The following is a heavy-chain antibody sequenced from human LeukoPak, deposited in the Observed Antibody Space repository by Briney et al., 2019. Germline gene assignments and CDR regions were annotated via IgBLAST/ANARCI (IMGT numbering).Heavy chain of an antibody. J-gene: IGHJ6*03. V-gene: IGHV1-3*01. D-gene: IGHD1-26*01. CDR1: GYTFTSYA. CDR3: ATSPPESGSYFWYYYYMDV. CDR2: INACNGNT. Sequence: GASVKVSCKASGYTFTSYAIHWVRQAPGQRLEWMGWINACNGNTKYSQKFQGRVTITRDTSASTGYMELSSLRSEDTAVYYCATSPPESGSYFWYYYYMDVWGKGTTVTVSS.